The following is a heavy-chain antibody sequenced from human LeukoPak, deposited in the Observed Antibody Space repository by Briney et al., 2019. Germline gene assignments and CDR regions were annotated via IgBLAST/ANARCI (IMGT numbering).Heavy chain of an antibody. CDR1: GGSINSYY. Sequence: PSETLSLTCTVSGGSINSYYWSWIRQPAGKGLEWIGRIYTSGSTNYSPSLKSRVTISVDTSKNQFSLKLSSVTAADTAVYYCARGPGPYGDYVQTVLDYWGQGTLVTVSS. D-gene: IGHD4-17*01. CDR2: IYTSGST. V-gene: IGHV4-4*07. J-gene: IGHJ4*02. CDR3: ARGPGPYGDYVQTVLDY.